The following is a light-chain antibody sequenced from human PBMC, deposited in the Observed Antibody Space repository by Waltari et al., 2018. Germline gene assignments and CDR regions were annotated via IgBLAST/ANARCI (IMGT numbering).Light chain of an antibody. CDR3: QVWDTSTDQVI. CDR2: YDT. Sequence: SYVLTQPPSVSVAPGQTARITCGGNNIGSINVYWYRQRPGQAPMLVIYYDTDRPSGIPERFSGSNSGNTATLIISRVEAGDEADYYCQVWDTSTDQVIFGGGTKLTVL. CDR1: NIGSIN. V-gene: IGLV3-21*01. J-gene: IGLJ2*01.